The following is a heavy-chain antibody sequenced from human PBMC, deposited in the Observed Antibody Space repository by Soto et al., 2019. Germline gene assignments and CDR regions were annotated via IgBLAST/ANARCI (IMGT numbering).Heavy chain of an antibody. CDR3: AKEGVRDSSISLYFFDQ. CDR2: ISGSGGRT. J-gene: IGHJ4*02. V-gene: IGHV3-23*01. CDR1: GFPFINYA. D-gene: IGHD3-10*01. Sequence: EVQLLDSGGGSVQPGGSLRLSCAASGFPFINYAMHWVRQAPGKGLEWVSAISGSGGRTYYRDSVKGRFTISRDNSKDTLYLHMNRLTAEDTAVYFCAKEGVRDSSISLYFFDQWGQGTLVTVSS.